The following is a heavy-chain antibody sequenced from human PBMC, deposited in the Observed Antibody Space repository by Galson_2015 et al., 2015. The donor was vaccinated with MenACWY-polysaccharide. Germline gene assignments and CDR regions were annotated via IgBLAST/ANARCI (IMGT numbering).Heavy chain of an antibody. CDR3: TRDRPLDY. J-gene: IGHJ4*02. Sequence: SLRLSCATSGFIFADYAMAWFRQAPGKGLEWIGFIRTNADGGATNYAASVRGRFIISRDDSRSIAYLEMNSLITEDTAVYFCTRDRPLDYWGQGTLVSVSS. CDR2: IRTNADGGAT. CDR1: GFIFADYA. V-gene: IGHV3-49*03.